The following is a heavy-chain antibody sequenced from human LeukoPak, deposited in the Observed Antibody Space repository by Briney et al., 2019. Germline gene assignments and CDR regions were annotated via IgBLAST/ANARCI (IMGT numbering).Heavy chain of an antibody. J-gene: IGHJ4*02. D-gene: IGHD6-13*01. Sequence: PSETLSLTCTVSGGSISSGYHYWGWIRQPPGKGLEWIGSIYESGRTHYNPSLRSLITISVDTSKNQFSLELSSVTAADTAVYYCARGDSSSWFLFDYWGQGTLVTVSS. CDR2: IYESGRT. V-gene: IGHV4-39*01. CDR3: ARGDSSSWFLFDY. CDR1: GGSISSGYHY.